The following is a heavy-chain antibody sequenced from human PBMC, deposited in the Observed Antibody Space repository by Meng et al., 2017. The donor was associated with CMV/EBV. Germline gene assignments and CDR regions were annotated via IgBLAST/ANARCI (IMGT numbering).Heavy chain of an antibody. D-gene: IGHD3-10*01. V-gene: IGHV3-30-3*01. CDR1: GFTFSSYA. CDR3: ASDRGFGDLDS. J-gene: IGHJ4*02. CDR2: ISYDGSNK. Sequence: GESLKISCAASGFTFSSYAMHWARQAPGKGLEWVAVISYDGSNKYYADSVKGRFTISRDNSKNTLYLQMSSLRAEDTAVYYCASDRGFGDLDSWGQGTLVTVSS.